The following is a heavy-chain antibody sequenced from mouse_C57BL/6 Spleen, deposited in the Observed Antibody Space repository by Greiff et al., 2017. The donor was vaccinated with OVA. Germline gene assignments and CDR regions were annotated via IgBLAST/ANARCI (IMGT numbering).Heavy chain of an antibody. CDR2: INPNNGGT. Sequence: EVQLQQSGPELVKPGASVKISCKASGYTFTDYYMNWVKQSHGKSLEWIGDINPNNGGTSYNQKFKGKATLTVDKSSSTAYMELRSLTSEDSAVYYCATVYGYEGWFAYWGQGTLVTVSA. J-gene: IGHJ3*01. CDR3: ATVYGYEGWFAY. V-gene: IGHV1-26*01. CDR1: GYTFTDYY. D-gene: IGHD2-2*01.